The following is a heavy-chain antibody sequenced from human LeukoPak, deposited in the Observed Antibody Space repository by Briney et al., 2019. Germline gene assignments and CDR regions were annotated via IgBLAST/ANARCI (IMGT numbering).Heavy chain of an antibody. V-gene: IGHV3-15*01. Sequence: GGSLRLSCAASGFTFSDHYMDWVRQAPGKGLEWVGRIKSKTDGGTTDYAAPVKGRFTISRDDSKNTLYLQMNSLKTEDTAVYYCTTDRMKGKDYYGSGSLGHWGQGTLVTVSS. CDR1: GFTFSDHY. D-gene: IGHD3-10*01. CDR2: IKSKTDGGTT. CDR3: TTDRMKGKDYYGSGSLGH. J-gene: IGHJ4*02.